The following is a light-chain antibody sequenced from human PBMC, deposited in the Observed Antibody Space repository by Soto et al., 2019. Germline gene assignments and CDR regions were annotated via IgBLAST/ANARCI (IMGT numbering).Light chain of an antibody. J-gene: IGKJ2*01. V-gene: IGKV3-11*01. CDR1: QSVSSY. Sequence: DIVLTQSPATLSLSPGERATLSCRASQSVSSYLAWYQQKPGQAPRLLIYDASNRATGIPARFSGSGSGTDFTLTISSLEPEDFAVYYCQQRSNWPPYTVGQGTKVDIK. CDR3: QQRSNWPPYT. CDR2: DAS.